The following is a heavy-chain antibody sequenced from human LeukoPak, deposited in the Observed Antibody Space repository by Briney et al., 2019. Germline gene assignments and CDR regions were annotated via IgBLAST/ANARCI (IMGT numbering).Heavy chain of an antibody. CDR2: INPNSGGT. J-gene: IGHJ6*02. Sequence: GASVKVSCKASGYTFTGYYMHWVRQAPGQGLEWMGWINPNSGGTKYAQTFQGRVTMTRDTSISTAYMELSSLRSDDTAVYYCARDGVSYGYYYYGMDVRGQGTTVTVSS. CDR3: ARDGVSYGYYYYGMDV. V-gene: IGHV1-2*02. D-gene: IGHD5-18*01. CDR1: GYTFTGYY.